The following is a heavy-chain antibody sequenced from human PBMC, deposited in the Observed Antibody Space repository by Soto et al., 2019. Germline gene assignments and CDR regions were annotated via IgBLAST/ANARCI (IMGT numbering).Heavy chain of an antibody. CDR3: ARLGGSFAVPHFDY. D-gene: IGHD1-26*01. CDR1: GGSITTPY. Sequence: SETLSLTCTVSGGSITTPYWNWSWIRKPPGKGLEWIGFTYFRGSPNYNPSVRSRVTLSVDTSKNQFSLKLSSVTAADTAVYYCARLGGSFAVPHFDYWGQGTLVTVSS. V-gene: IGHV4-59*08. J-gene: IGHJ4*02. CDR2: TYFRGSP.